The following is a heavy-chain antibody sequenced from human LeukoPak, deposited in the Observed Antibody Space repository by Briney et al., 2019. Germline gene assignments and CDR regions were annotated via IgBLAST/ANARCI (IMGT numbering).Heavy chain of an antibody. Sequence: GGSLRLSCAASGFTFSSYWMSWVRQAPGKGLEWVANIKQDGSEEVYVDSVKGRFTISRDNAKNSLYLQMNSLRDEDTAVYYCARDGGAGTSEYFQHWGQGTLVTVSS. CDR1: GFTFSSYW. D-gene: IGHD6-19*01. CDR2: IKQDGSEE. CDR3: ARDGGAGTSEYFQH. J-gene: IGHJ1*01. V-gene: IGHV3-7*01.